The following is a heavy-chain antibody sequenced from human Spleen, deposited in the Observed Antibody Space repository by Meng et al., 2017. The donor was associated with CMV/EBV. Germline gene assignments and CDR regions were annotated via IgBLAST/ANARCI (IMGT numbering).Heavy chain of an antibody. D-gene: IGHD2-2*01. V-gene: IGHV3-9*03. CDR1: GFTFDDYA. CDR3: RVPYCTSTSCFRPFY. Sequence: SLKISCAASGFTFDDYAMHWVRQAPGKGLEWVSGISWNSDTLGYADSVKGRLTISRDNAKSSLYLQVNSLRPEDMTVYCCRVPYCTSTSCFRPFYWGQGTLVTVSS. J-gene: IGHJ4*02. CDR2: ISWNSDTL.